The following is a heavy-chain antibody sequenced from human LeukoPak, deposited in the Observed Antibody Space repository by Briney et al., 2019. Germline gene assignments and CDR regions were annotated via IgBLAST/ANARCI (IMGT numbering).Heavy chain of an antibody. CDR1: GGSISSSSYY. CDR3: ARLLIAAANN. V-gene: IGHV4-39*01. J-gene: IGHJ4*02. Sequence: PSETLSLTCIVSGGSISSSSYYWGSIRQPPGKGLEWIRSIYYSGSTYSTPSLKHRVTISVDTSKNKFSLKLSSVTAADKAVYYCARLLIAAANNWGQGTLVTVSS. CDR2: IYYSGST. D-gene: IGHD6-13*01.